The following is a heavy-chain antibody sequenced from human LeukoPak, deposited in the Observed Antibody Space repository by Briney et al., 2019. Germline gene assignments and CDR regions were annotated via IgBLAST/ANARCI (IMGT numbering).Heavy chain of an antibody. J-gene: IGHJ4*02. D-gene: IGHD4-11*01. V-gene: IGHV3-33*01. CDR2: IWYDGSNK. CDR1: GFTFSSYG. Sequence: PGGSLRLSCAASGFTFSSYGMHWVRQAPGRGLEWVAVIWYDGSNKYYADSVKGRFTITGDNSKNPLYRQMNRLRAEDTAVYYWARDYRYYFDFWGQGTLVSVSS. CDR3: ARDYRYYFDF.